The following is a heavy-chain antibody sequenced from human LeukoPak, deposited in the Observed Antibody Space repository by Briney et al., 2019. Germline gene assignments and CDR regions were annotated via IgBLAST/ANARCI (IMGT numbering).Heavy chain of an antibody. CDR1: GYTFTGYY. Sequence: ASVKVSCKASGYTFTGYYMHWVRQAPGQGLEWMGIINPSCGSTSYSQTFHGRVTMTSDPSTSTVYMELSSLRSEDTAVYYCAREEKGHYYGSGSYYNVNNWFDPWGQGTLVTVSS. CDR2: INPSCGST. CDR3: AREEKGHYYGSGSYYNVNNWFDP. J-gene: IGHJ5*02. V-gene: IGHV1-46*01. D-gene: IGHD3-10*01.